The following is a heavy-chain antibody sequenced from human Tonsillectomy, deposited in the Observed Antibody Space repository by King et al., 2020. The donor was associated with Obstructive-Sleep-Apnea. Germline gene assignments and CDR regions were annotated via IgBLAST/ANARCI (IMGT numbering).Heavy chain of an antibody. CDR2: ISYSGST. D-gene: IGHD5-24*01. V-gene: IGHV4-59*01. CDR3: ARDRVGRDGYNRFDY. Sequence: VQLQESGPGLVKPSETLSLTCTVSGGSINSYYWSWIRQTPGKGLEWIGYISYSGSTNYNPSLKSRVTISVDTSKNQFSLKLSTVTAADTAVYYCARDRVGRDGYNRFDYWGQETLVTVSS. J-gene: IGHJ4*02. CDR1: GGSINSYY.